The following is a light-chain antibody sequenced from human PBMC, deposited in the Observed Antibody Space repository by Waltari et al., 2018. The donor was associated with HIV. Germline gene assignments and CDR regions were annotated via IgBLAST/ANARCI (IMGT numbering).Light chain of an antibody. CDR3: QQYKSYPIT. J-gene: IGKJ5*01. CDR1: QDINNY. V-gene: IGKV1-16*02. Sequence: DIQMTQSPSSLSASVGDRVTITCRASQDINNYLAWFQQKPGKAPKSLIYAASSLQSGVPSKFSGSGSGTDFTLTINSRQPEDFATYYCQQYKSYPITFGQGTRLEIK. CDR2: AAS.